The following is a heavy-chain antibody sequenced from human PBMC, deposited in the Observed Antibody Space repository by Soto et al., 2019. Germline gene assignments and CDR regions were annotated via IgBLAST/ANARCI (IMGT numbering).Heavy chain of an antibody. CDR3: ARDLASIQLWLDYYYYGMDV. J-gene: IGHJ6*02. D-gene: IGHD5-18*01. Sequence: ASVKVSCKASGYTFTSYAMHWVRQAPGQRLEWMGWINAGNGNTKYSQKFQGRVTTTRDTSASTAYMELSSLRSEDTAVYYCARDLASIQLWLDYYYYGMDVWRQGTTVTVSS. CDR2: INAGNGNT. V-gene: IGHV1-3*01. CDR1: GYTFTSYA.